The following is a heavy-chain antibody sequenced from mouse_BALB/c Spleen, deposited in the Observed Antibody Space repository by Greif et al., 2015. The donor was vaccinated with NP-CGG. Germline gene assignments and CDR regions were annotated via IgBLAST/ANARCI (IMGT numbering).Heavy chain of an antibody. V-gene: IGHV7-3*02. Sequence: EVQLVESGGGVVQPGGSLRLSCATSGFTFTDYYMSWVRQPPGKALEWLGFIRNKANGYTTEYSASVKGRFTISSDNSQSILYLQMNTLRAEDSATYYCARDKGNYPFGYAMDYWGQGTSVTVSS. J-gene: IGHJ4*01. D-gene: IGHD2-1*01. CDR1: GFTFTDYY. CDR3: ARDKGNYPFGYAMDY. CDR2: IRNKANGYTT.